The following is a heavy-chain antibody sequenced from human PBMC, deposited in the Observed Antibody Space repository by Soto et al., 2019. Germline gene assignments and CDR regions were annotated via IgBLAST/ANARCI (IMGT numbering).Heavy chain of an antibody. Sequence: QVQLVQSGAEVLKPGASLKVSCKASGYTFTSYYIHWVRQAPGQGLEWMGIINPSGGSTSYAQKFQGRVTMTRDTSTSTVYMELSSLRSEYTAVYYCARAASKPSSGWYYFDYWGQGTLVTVSS. CDR2: INPSGGST. D-gene: IGHD6-19*01. CDR1: GYTFTSYY. J-gene: IGHJ4*02. V-gene: IGHV1-46*03. CDR3: ARAASKPSSGWYYFDY.